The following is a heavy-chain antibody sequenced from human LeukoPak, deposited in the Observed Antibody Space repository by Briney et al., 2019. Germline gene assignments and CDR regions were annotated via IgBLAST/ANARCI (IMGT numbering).Heavy chain of an antibody. CDR2: ISSSGSTI. Sequence: LGGSLRLSCAASGFTFSSYEMNWVRQAPGRGLEWVSYISSSGSTIYYADSVKGRFTISRDNAKNSLYLQMNSLRAEDTAVYYCASVPPVYSSSRNWFDPWGQGTLVTVSS. CDR3: ASVPPVYSSSRNWFDP. CDR1: GFTFSSYE. V-gene: IGHV3-48*03. D-gene: IGHD6-13*01. J-gene: IGHJ5*02.